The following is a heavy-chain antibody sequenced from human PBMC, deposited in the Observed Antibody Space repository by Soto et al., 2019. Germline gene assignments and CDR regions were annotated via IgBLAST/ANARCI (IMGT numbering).Heavy chain of an antibody. CDR1: GYTFTSYY. CDR2: INPSGGST. J-gene: IGHJ4*02. Sequence: ASVKVSCKASGYTFTSYYMHWVRQAPGQGLEWMGIINPSGGSTSYAQKFQGRVTMTRDTSTSTVYMELSSLRSEDTAVYYCARDWGGAAAEQYYFDYWGQGTLVTVSS. CDR3: ARDWGGAAAEQYYFDY. V-gene: IGHV1-46*01. D-gene: IGHD6-13*01.